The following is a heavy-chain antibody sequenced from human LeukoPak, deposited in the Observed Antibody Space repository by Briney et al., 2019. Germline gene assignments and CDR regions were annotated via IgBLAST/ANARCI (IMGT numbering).Heavy chain of an antibody. V-gene: IGHV1-69*13. Sequence: ASVNVSCKASGGTFSSYAISWVRQAPGQGLEWMGGIIPIFGTANYAQKFQGRVTITADESTSTAYMELSSLRSEDTAVYYCAIAPDYYGSGSYYAYYFDYWGQGTLVTVSS. CDR3: AIAPDYYGSGSYYAYYFDY. D-gene: IGHD3-10*01. CDR2: IIPIFGTA. CDR1: GGTFSSYA. J-gene: IGHJ4*02.